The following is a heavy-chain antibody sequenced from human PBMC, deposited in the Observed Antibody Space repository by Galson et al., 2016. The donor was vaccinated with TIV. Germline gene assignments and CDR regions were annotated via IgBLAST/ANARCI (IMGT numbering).Heavy chain of an antibody. V-gene: IGHV3-30*02. D-gene: IGHD2-21*01. CDR1: GFTFNNYG. Sequence: SLRLSCAASGFTFNNYGMHWVRQTPGKGLDWVAFIRYDGKSQFYGDSVKGRFTVSRDRSTNTMYLQMNSLRPEDTAVYFCARERRHCGNECFLRYYYGMDAWGQGTTVTVSS. CDR3: ARERRHCGNECFLRYYYGMDA. CDR2: IRYDGKSQ. J-gene: IGHJ6*02.